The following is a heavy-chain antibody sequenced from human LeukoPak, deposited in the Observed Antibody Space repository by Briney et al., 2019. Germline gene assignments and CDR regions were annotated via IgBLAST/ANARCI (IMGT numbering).Heavy chain of an antibody. J-gene: IGHJ4*02. V-gene: IGHV3-48*02. CDR1: GFTFSSYS. CDR2: ISSSSSII. CDR3: ARGPPYGGYDY. D-gene: IGHD4-23*01. Sequence: RTGGSLRLSCAASGFTFSSYSMNWVRQAPGKGLEWVSYISSSSSIIYYADCVKGRFTISRDNAKNSLYLQMSSLKDEDTAVYYCARGPPYGGYDYWGQGTLVTVSS.